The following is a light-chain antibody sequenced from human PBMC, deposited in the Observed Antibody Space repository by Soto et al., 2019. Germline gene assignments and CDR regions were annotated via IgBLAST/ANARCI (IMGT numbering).Light chain of an antibody. J-gene: IGKJ1*01. CDR1: QNINDY. CDR3: LQDYNYPWT. CDR2: DAS. V-gene: IGKV1-5*01. Sequence: DIQMTQSPSTLSASVGDRVTITCRASQNINDYLAWYQQKPGKSPKVLIYDASTLESGVPSRFSGSGSGTQFTLTISSLQPEDFATYFCLQDYNYPWTFGQGTKVDIK.